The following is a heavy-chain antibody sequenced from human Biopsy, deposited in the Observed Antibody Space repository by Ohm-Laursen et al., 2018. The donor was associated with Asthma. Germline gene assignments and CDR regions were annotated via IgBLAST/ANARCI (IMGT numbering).Heavy chain of an antibody. CDR3: ATDSSGWF. J-gene: IGHJ4*02. CDR2: ISGNSQYI. V-gene: IGHV3-21*01. Sequence: SLRLSCGASGFSFSHHSMNWVRQAPGKGLEWVSCISGNSQYIYFADSVKGRFTISRDNAKNSLYLHMNDLSADDSGVYYCATDSSGWFWGPGTVVAVSS. D-gene: IGHD6-19*01. CDR1: GFSFSHHS.